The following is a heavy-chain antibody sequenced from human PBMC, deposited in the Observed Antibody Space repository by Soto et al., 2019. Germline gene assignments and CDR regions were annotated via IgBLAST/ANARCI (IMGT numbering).Heavy chain of an antibody. J-gene: IGHJ4*02. V-gene: IGHV1-69*01. Sequence: SCKESGGTFSSSAISWVRQAPGQGLEWMGGIIPIFGTANYAQKFQGRVTITADESTSTAYMELSSLRSEDTAVYYCAREEGIAVAGFHYFEDQGQRTLFT. CDR1: GGTFSSSA. CDR3: AREEGIAVAGFHYFED. CDR2: IIPIFGTA. D-gene: IGHD6-19*01.